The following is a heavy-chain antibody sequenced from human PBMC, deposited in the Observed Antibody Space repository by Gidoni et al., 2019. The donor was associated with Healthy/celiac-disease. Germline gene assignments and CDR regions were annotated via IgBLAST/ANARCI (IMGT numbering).Heavy chain of an antibody. CDR2: ST. CDR3: ARRSSGLRSMYGMDV. Sequence: STYYNPSLKSRVTISVDTSKNQFSLKLSSVTAADTAVYYCARRSSGLRSMYGMDVWGQGTTVTVSS. V-gene: IGHV4-39*01. D-gene: IGHD6-19*01. J-gene: IGHJ6*02.